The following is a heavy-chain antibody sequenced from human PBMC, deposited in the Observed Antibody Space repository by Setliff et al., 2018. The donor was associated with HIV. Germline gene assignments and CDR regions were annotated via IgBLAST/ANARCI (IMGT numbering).Heavy chain of an antibody. CDR2: IITIFGTA. J-gene: IGHJ3*02. CDR3: ASVPPGREAFDI. Sequence: SVKVSCKASGGTFSTYAVSWVRQAPGQGLEWMGGIITIFGTANYAQKFQGRVTITADESTSTAYMEMSSLRSEDTAVYYCASVPPGREAFDIWGQGTMVTVSS. V-gene: IGHV1-69*13. CDR1: GGTFSTYA.